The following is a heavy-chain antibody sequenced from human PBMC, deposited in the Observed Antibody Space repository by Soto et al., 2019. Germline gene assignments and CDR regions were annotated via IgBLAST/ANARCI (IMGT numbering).Heavy chain of an antibody. J-gene: IGHJ5*02. D-gene: IGHD1-1*01. V-gene: IGHV3-23*01. CDR3: AKDPWNNWSGLFDP. CDR2: ISSSGSDT. CDR1: GFTFDDYA. Sequence: GGSLSPSCVTSGFTFDDYAITWLRQAPGKGLEWVCSISSSGSDTRCAGSVKGRFTISRDSSQSTVYLQMNSLRDEDTAVYYCAKDPWNNWSGLFDPWGQGTLVTVSS.